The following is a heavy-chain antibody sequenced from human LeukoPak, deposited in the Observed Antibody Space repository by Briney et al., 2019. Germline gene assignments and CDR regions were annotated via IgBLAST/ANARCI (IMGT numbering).Heavy chain of an antibody. Sequence: GGSLRLSCAASGFTFSSYSMNWVRQPPGKVLEWVSCISSSSSYIYYADSVKGQFIISRDNAKNSLYLQMNSLRAEDTAVYYCARDLKLGTGSIAAAGTPLDYYYYGMDVWGQGTTVTVSS. CDR1: GFTFSSYS. D-gene: IGHD6-13*01. CDR2: ISSSSSYI. J-gene: IGHJ6*02. CDR3: ARDLKLGTGSIAAAGTPLDYYYYGMDV. V-gene: IGHV3-21*01.